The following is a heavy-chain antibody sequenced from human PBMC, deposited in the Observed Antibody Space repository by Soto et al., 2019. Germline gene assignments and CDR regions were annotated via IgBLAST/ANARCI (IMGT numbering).Heavy chain of an antibody. CDR1: GGSISGGDYY. CDR3: ARSTRMPGVIAV. D-gene: IGHD2-8*01. J-gene: IGHJ3*01. Sequence: QVQLQESGPGLVKPSETLSLTCTVSGGSISGGDYYWSGVRQPPGKGLEWNGYIDNSGFTFYNPSLRSRVNMLLDSPHNKFSLKLFSVTSADTAVYYCARSTRMPGVIAVWGQGTLFIVSS. CDR2: IDNSGFT. V-gene: IGHV4-30-4*01.